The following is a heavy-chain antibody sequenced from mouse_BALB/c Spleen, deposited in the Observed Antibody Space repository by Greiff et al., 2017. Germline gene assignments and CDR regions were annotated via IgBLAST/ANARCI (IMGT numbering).Heavy chain of an antibody. Sequence: DVKLQESGAELVKPGASVKLSCTASGFNIKDTYMHWVKQRPEQGLEWIGRIDPANGNTKYDPKFQGKATIAADKSSNTAYLQLSSLTSEDTAVYYCAAYGAFDYWGQGTTLTVSS. CDR1: GFNIKDTY. J-gene: IGHJ2*01. CDR3: AAYGAFDY. V-gene: IGHV14-3*02. D-gene: IGHD1-2*01. CDR2: IDPANGNT.